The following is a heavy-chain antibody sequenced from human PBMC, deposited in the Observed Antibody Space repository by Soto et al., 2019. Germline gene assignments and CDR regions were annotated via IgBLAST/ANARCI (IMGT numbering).Heavy chain of an antibody. Sequence: QAQLVQSGGEVKRPGASVKVSCKASGYTFNKYGFNWVRQAPGQGLEWMGRISAFNDYTNLAQKFQGRVTLTTDASTKAAYMELQILRSDDTAMYYCARGRGVVIPAGTPDAFDVWGQGTKVTVSS. CDR3: ARGRGVVIPAGTPDAFDV. V-gene: IGHV1-18*01. D-gene: IGHD2-21*01. J-gene: IGHJ3*01. CDR2: ISAFNDYT. CDR1: GYTFNKYG.